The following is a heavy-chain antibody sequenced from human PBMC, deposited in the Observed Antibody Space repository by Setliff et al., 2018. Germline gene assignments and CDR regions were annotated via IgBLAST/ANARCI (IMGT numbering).Heavy chain of an antibody. CDR3: AREIHSAAYNWFDP. CDR2: IDYSGST. V-gene: IGHV4-59*01. J-gene: IGHJ5*02. CDR1: GGSISSYY. Sequence: PSETLSLTCTVSGGSISSYYWSWIRQPPGKGLEWIGYIDYSGSTKYNPSLKSRVTISVDTSKNQFSLKLSSVTAADTAVYYCAREIHSAAYNWFDPWGQGTLVTVSS. D-gene: IGHD5-18*01.